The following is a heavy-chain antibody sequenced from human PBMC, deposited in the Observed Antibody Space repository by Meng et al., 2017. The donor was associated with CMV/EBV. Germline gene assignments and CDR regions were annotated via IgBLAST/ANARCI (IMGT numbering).Heavy chain of an antibody. CDR3: ARGNGVAHDY. CDR2: INAGDGNR. CDR1: GYTFTGYG. Sequence: QVQRVQSGAEVKKPGAPVKVSCKASGYTFTGYGIHWVRQAPGQRLEWMGWINAGDGNRKYSQKFQDRVTITRDTSASTAYMELSSLRSEDTAVYYCARGNGVAHDYWGQGTLVTVSS. D-gene: IGHD3-3*01. V-gene: IGHV1-3*01. J-gene: IGHJ4*02.